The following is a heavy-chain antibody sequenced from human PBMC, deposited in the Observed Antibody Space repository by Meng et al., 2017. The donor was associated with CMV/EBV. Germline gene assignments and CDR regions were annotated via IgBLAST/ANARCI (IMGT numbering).Heavy chain of an antibody. CDR3: ATDILTHFDY. D-gene: IGHD3-9*01. V-gene: IGHV1-18*01. J-gene: IGHJ4*02. Sequence: QIKRGQARANVNEPGALLKVCCKASGYTFTSCGSSWVRQAPGQGLEWMGWISAYNGNTNYAQKLQGRVTMTTDTSTSTAYMELRSLRSDDTAVYYCATDILTHFDYWGQGTLVTVSS. CDR2: ISAYNGNT. CDR1: GYTFTSCG.